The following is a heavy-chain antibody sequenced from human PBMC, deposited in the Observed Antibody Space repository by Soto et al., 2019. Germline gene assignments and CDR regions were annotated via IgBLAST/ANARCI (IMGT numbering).Heavy chain of an antibody. CDR2: LSWDRSTV. CDR3: AVSSPDIVVLPSSIYFTS. V-gene: IGHV3-9*02. CDR1: GSSSDPFT. Sequence: GGSLRLSCVASGSSSDPFTMHWVRELPGKGLEWVAGLSWDRSTVAYADSVQGRFTISRDHAKNSVDLLMDSLRPDDTALYFCAVSSPDIVVLPSSIYFTSWGLGTQVTVSS. J-gene: IGHJ4*02. D-gene: IGHD2-15*01.